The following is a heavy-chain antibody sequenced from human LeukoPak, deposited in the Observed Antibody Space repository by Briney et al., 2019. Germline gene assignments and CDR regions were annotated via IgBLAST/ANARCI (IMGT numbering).Heavy chain of an antibody. D-gene: IGHD6-25*01. CDR3: ARAAAETGAFRDNWFDP. CDR2: INWNGGST. J-gene: IGHJ5*02. V-gene: IGHV3-20*04. CDR1: GLTFGDYG. Sequence: GGSLRLSCAASGLTFGDYGMSWVRQAPGKGLEWVSGINWNGGSTGYADSVKGRFTISRDNSKNTLYLQMSSLRAEDTALYYCARAAAETGAFRDNWFDPWGQGTLVTVSS.